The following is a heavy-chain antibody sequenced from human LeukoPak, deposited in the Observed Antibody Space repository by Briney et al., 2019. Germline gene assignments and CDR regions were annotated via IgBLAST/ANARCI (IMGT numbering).Heavy chain of an antibody. D-gene: IGHD6-13*01. Sequence: SETLSLTCTVSGGSISSYYWSWIRQPPGKGLEWIGYIYYSGSTNYSPSLKSRVTISVDTSKNQFSLKLSSVTAADTAVYYCTREKIAAAGVYNWFDPWGQGTMVTVSS. J-gene: IGHJ5*02. V-gene: IGHV4-59*01. CDR3: TREKIAAAGVYNWFDP. CDR1: GGSISSYY. CDR2: IYYSGST.